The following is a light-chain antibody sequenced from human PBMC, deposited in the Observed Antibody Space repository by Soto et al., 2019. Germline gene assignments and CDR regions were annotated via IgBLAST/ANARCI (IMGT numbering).Light chain of an antibody. CDR1: SNDVGAYNY. V-gene: IGLV2-8*01. Sequence: QSALTQPPSASGSPGQPVTISCTGTSNDVGAYNYVSWYQQHPGKAPKLMIFEVTQRPSGVPDRFSGSKSGNTAALTVSGLQAEDEADYYCISYAGSNNFYVFGTGTKVTVL. CDR2: EVT. J-gene: IGLJ1*01. CDR3: ISYAGSNNFYV.